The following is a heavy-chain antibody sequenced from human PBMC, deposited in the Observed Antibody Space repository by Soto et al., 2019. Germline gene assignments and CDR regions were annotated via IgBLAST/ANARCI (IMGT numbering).Heavy chain of an antibody. CDR3: ASGGLSTVELLPGGLYYGMDV. V-gene: IGHV1-69*02. Sequence: QVQLVQSGAEVKKPGSSVKVSCKASGGTFSSYTISWVRQAPGQGLEWMGRIIPILGIANYAQKFQGRVTITADKSTSTAYMELSSLRSEDTAVYYCASGGLSTVELLPGGLYYGMDVWGQGTTVTVSS. J-gene: IGHJ6*02. CDR2: IIPILGIA. CDR1: GGTFSSYT. D-gene: IGHD1-7*01.